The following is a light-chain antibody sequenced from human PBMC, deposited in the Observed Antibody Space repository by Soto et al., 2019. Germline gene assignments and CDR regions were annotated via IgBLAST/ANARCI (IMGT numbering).Light chain of an antibody. V-gene: IGKV4-1*01. CDR1: QNILYSSNNKNY. CDR2: WAS. Sequence: DIVMTQSPDSLAVSLGERATINCKSSQNILYSSNNKNYFAWYQQKPGQPPKLLIYWASTRESGVPDRFSGSGSGTEFTLTISSLQAEDVAVYYCQQYYSTPRTFGQGTKVKI. CDR3: QQYYSTPRT. J-gene: IGKJ1*01.